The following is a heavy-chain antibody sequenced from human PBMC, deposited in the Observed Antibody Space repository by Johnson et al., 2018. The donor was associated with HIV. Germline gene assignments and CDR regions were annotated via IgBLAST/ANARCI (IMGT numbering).Heavy chain of an antibody. V-gene: IGHV3-23*04. CDR1: GFTFSSYS. CDR3: AKSAPFYYDRPEDAFDI. J-gene: IGHJ3*02. D-gene: IGHD3-22*01. Sequence: VQLVESGGGLVQPGGSLRLSCAASGFTFSSYSMSWVRQAPGKGLEWVSAISGSGGSTYYADSVKGRFTISRDNSKNTLYLQRNSLRAEDTAVYYCAKSAPFYYDRPEDAFDIWGQGTMVTVSS. CDR2: ISGSGGST.